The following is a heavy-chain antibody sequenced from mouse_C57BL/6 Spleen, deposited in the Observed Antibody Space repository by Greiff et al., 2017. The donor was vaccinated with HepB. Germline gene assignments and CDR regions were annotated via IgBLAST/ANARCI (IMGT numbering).Heavy chain of an antibody. CDR3: ARRGRDYDVYAMDY. D-gene: IGHD2-4*01. CDR1: GYSFTGYY. CDR2: INPSTGGT. V-gene: IGHV1-42*01. Sequence: DVQLVESGPELVKPGASVKISCKASGYSFTGYYMNWVKQSPEKSLEWIGEINPSTGGTTYNQKFKAKATLTVDKSSSTAYMQLKSLTSEDSAVYYCARRGRDYDVYAMDYWGQGTSVTVSS. J-gene: IGHJ4*01.